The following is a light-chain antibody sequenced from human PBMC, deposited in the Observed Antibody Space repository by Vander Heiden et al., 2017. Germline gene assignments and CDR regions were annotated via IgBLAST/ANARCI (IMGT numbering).Light chain of an antibody. J-gene: IGLJ1*01. CDR1: STDVGGYNY. CDR3: SSYAISGAYV. V-gene: IGLV2-14*03. CDR2: DVT. Sequence: QSALTQPASVSGSPGQPITISCTGTSTDVGGYNYVSWYQQHPGKAPKLMIFDVTHRPSGVSNRFSGSKSGNTASLTISGLQADDEADYYCSSYAISGAYVFGAGTKVTGL.